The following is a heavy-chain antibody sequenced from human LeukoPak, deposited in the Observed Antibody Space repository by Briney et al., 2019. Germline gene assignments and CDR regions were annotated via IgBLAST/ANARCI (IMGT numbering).Heavy chain of an antibody. D-gene: IGHD3-10*01. Sequence: GGSLRLSCAASGFTFSSYGMHWVRQAPGKGLEWVAFIRYDGSNKYYADSVKGRFTISRDNSKNTLYLQMNSLRAEDTAVYYCARKSDSLMVRGGDCWGQGALVTVSS. CDR3: ARKSDSLMVRGGDC. CDR1: GFTFSSYG. J-gene: IGHJ4*02. CDR2: IRYDGSNK. V-gene: IGHV3-30*02.